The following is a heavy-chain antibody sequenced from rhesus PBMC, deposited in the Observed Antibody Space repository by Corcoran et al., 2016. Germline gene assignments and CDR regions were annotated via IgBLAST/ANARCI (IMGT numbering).Heavy chain of an antibody. CDR1: GFTFSDYY. J-gene: IGHJ4*01. Sequence: EVQLVESGGGLAKPGGSLRLSCAASGFTFSDYYMDWVRQAPGKGLEWVSLISNGGGSTWYAESVKGRFTIARENAKNTLYLQMDSLRAEDTAVYYCARPLYSNYYFDYWGQGVLVTVSS. CDR2: ISNGGGST. CDR3: ARPLYSNYYFDY. V-gene: IGHV3-178*01. D-gene: IGHD4-23*01.